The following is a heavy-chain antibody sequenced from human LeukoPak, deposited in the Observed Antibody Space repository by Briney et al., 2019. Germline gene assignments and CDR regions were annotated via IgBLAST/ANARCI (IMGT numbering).Heavy chain of an antibody. D-gene: IGHD3-16*01. CDR1: GGSISSSSYY. Sequence: PSETLSLTCTVSGGSISSSSYYWGWIRQPPGKGLEWIGSIYYSGSTYYNPSLKSRVTISVDTSKNQFSLKLSSVTAADTAVYYCARLGGERYYYYYMDVWGKGTTVTISS. V-gene: IGHV4-39*01. CDR2: IYYSGST. CDR3: ARLGGERYYYYYMDV. J-gene: IGHJ6*03.